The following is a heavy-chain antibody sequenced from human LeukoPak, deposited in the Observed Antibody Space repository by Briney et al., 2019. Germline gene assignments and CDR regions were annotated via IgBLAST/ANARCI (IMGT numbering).Heavy chain of an antibody. CDR1: GGSFSGYY. CDR3: ARGPIGRQLVRYYYYYMDV. V-gene: IGHV4-34*01. J-gene: IGHJ6*03. D-gene: IGHD6-6*01. Sequence: SETLSLTCAVYGGSFSGYYWSWIRQPPGKGLEWIGEINHSGSTNYNPSLKSRVTMSVDTSKNQFSLKLSSVTAADTAVYYCARGPIGRQLVRYYYYYMDVWGKGTTVTVSS. CDR2: INHSGST.